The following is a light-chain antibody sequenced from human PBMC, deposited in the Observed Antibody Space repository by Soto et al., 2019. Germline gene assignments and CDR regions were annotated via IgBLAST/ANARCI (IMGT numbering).Light chain of an antibody. Sequence: VMTQSPPTLSVSPGERATLSCRASQSLRSSLAWYQQKPGQAPRLLIYGASTRATGIPARFSGSGSGTECTLTISSLQSEDFAVYFCQQYNIWPQTFGQGTQVDIK. J-gene: IGKJ1*01. V-gene: IGKV3-15*01. CDR1: QSLRSS. CDR2: GAS. CDR3: QQYNIWPQT.